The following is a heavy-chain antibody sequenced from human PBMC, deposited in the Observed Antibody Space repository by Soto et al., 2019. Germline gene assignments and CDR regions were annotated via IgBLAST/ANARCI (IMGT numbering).Heavy chain of an antibody. CDR1: GGTFSSYA. D-gene: IGHD2-2*01. Sequence: PSVKVSCKASGGTFSSYAISWVRQAPGQGLEWMGGIIPIFGTANYAQKFQGRVTITADESTSTAYMELSSLRSEDTAVYYCARMGVVVPAAGQIYYYGMDVWGQGTTVTVSS. CDR3: ARMGVVVPAAGQIYYYGMDV. CDR2: IIPIFGTA. J-gene: IGHJ6*02. V-gene: IGHV1-69*13.